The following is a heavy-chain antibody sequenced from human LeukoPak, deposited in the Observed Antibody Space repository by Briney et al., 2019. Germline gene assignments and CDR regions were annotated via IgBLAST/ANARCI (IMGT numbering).Heavy chain of an antibody. V-gene: IGHV3-15*05. Sequence: GGSLRLSCAASGFTFANAWMNWVRQVPGKGLEWVGRIKSKTDGATTDYTVPVKGGFAISRDDSRDTVFLEMNNLKTEDTAVYYCSTDMSISGYARAASDVWGRGTMVTVSS. CDR2: IKSKTDGATT. CDR1: GFTFANAW. J-gene: IGHJ3*01. D-gene: IGHD5-12*01. CDR3: STDMSISGYARAASDV.